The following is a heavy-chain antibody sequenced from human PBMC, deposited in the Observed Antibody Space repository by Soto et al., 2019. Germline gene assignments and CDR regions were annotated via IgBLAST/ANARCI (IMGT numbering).Heavy chain of an antibody. CDR3: ARAGATGSDNWFDP. J-gene: IGHJ5*02. D-gene: IGHD3-9*01. V-gene: IGHV1-2*04. Sequence: ASVKVSCKASGYTFTNYGISWVRQAPGQGLEWMGWINPNSGSTNYAQKLQGWVTMTRDTSISTAYMELSRLRSDDTAVYYCARAGATGSDNWFDPWGQGTLVTVSS. CDR2: INPNSGST. CDR1: GYTFTNYG.